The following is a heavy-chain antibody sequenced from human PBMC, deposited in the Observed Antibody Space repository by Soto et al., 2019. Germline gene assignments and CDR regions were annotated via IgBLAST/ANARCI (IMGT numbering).Heavy chain of an antibody. CDR1: GFTFKTYV. CDR3: ARRGNICNRNICYYYYMDV. V-gene: IGHV3-23*01. Sequence: EEQVLESGGGLVQPGGSLRLSCAASGFTFKTYVMSWVRQAPGKGLEWVSSISGSGANRYFADSVKGRFNISRDNSKNTLDLQMDSLRAEDTAIYYRARRGNICNRNICYYYYMDVWGKGTTVIVSS. CDR2: ISGSGANR. J-gene: IGHJ6*03.